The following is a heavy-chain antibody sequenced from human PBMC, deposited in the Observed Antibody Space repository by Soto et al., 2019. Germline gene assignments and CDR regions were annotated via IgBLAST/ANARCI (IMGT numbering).Heavy chain of an antibody. CDR3: AREIGNRLPYGPVDY. J-gene: IGHJ4*02. D-gene: IGHD3-10*01. V-gene: IGHV3-11*01. Sequence: GVSLRLSCAASGFTLSGYYMTWMRQTPGKGLEWVSFIGKTGSDIHYADSVEGRFTISRDNAKNSLYLQMNSLRAEDTAVYYCAREIGNRLPYGPVDYWGQGTLVTVSS. CDR2: IGKTGSDI. CDR1: GFTLSGYY.